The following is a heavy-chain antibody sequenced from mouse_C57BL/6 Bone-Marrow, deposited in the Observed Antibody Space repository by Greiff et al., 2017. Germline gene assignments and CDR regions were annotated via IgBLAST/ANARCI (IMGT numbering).Heavy chain of an antibody. Sequence: EVQLQQSGPELVKPRASVKMSCKASGYTFTDYNMHWVKQSHGKSLEWIGYINPNNGGTSNNQKFKGKATLTVNKSSSPAYMELRSLTSEDSAVYYCARDGLYGGYWYVDVWGTGTAVTVSS. CDR2: INPNNGGT. CDR3: ARDGLYGGYWYVDV. J-gene: IGHJ1*03. CDR1: GYTFTDYN. D-gene: IGHD1-1*02. V-gene: IGHV1-22*01.